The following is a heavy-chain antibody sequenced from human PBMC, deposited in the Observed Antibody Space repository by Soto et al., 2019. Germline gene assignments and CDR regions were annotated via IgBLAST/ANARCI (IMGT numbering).Heavy chain of an antibody. CDR3: ARPPPYSSGWQNWFDP. Sequence: ASVKVSCKASGGTFSSYAISWVRQAPGQGLEWMGGIIPIFGTANYAQKFQGRVTITADESTSTAYMELSSLRSEDTAVYYCARPPPYSSGWQNWFDPWGQGTLVTVS. D-gene: IGHD6-19*01. CDR2: IIPIFGTA. CDR1: GGTFSSYA. J-gene: IGHJ5*02. V-gene: IGHV1-69*13.